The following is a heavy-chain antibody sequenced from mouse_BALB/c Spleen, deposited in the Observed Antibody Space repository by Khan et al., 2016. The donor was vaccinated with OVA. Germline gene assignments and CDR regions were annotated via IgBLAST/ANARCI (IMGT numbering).Heavy chain of an antibody. D-gene: IGHD3-2*01. CDR1: GYTFTDFT. V-gene: IGHV1S137*01. CDR3: GMGWGGDRYLY. J-gene: IGHJ3*01. CDR2: ISTYYGDA. Sequence: VELVESGAELVRPGVSVKISCKGSGYTFTDFTMHWVKQSHAMSLEWIGVISTYYGDADYSQKFKGKATMTVDKSSNTAYMDLARLTSEDSAIMYCGMGWGGDRYLYWGQGTLVTVSA.